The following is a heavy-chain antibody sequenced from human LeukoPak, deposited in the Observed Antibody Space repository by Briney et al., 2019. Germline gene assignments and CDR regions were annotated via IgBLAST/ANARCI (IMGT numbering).Heavy chain of an antibody. V-gene: IGHV3-30*18. CDR1: GVTLSDYG. CDR3: AKDFSGFGELLFFFGMDV. J-gene: IGHJ6*02. Sequence: PGRSLRLSCAGSGVTLSDYGIHWVRQAPGKGLEWVAVISYDGSITFYGDSVKGRFTISRDNSKKTVDLQMNSLRAEDTAVYYCAKDFSGFGELLFFFGMDVWGQGTTVIVSS. D-gene: IGHD3-10*01. CDR2: ISYDGSIT.